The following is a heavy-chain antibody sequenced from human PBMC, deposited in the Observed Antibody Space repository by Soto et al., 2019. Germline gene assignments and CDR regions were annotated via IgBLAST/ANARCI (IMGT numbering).Heavy chain of an antibody. D-gene: IGHD3-16*01. Sequence: GESLKISCKASGYSFTNYWIGWVRQMPGKGLEWVGIIYPGDSDTRYSPSFQGQVTISVDKSINTAYLQWSSLKASDTAMYYCARHFYDYLDYWGQGTLATVSS. CDR3: ARHFYDYLDY. CDR1: GYSFTNYW. CDR2: IYPGDSDT. J-gene: IGHJ4*02. V-gene: IGHV5-51*01.